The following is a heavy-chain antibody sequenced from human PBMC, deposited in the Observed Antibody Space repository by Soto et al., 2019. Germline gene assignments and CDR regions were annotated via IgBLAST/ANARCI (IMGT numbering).Heavy chain of an antibody. CDR3: ARDYRYCSSTSCYVNDY. J-gene: IGHJ4*02. CDR1: GFTFSSYW. CDR2: IKQDGSEK. Sequence: GGSLRLSCAASGFTFSSYWMSWVRQAPGKGLEWVANIKQDGSEKYYVDSVKGRFTISRDNAKNSLYLQMNSLRAEDTAVYYCARDYRYCSSTSCYVNDYWGQGTLVTVSS. D-gene: IGHD2-2*01. V-gene: IGHV3-7*01.